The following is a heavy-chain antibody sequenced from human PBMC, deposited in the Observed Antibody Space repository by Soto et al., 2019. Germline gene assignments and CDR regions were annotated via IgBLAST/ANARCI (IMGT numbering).Heavy chain of an antibody. CDR3: AREGPLIAAGSTNSCFDP. CDR1: GGSISSGDYY. D-gene: IGHD6-13*01. Sequence: PSETLSLTCTVSGGSISSGDYYWSWIRQPPGKGLEWIGYIYYSGSTYYNPSLKSRVTISVDTSKNQFSLKLSSVTPADTAVYYCAREGPLIAAGSTNSCFDPWGQGTLVTVSS. V-gene: IGHV4-30-4*01. CDR2: IYYSGST. J-gene: IGHJ5*02.